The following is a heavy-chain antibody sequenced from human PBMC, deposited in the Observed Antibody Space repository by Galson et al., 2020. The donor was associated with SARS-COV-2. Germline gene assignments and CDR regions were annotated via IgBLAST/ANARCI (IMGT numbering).Heavy chain of an antibody. Sequence: SETLSLTCTVSGGSISSSSYYWGWIRQPPGQGLEWIGSIYYSGSTYYNPSLKSRVTISVDTSKNQFSLKLSSVTAADTAVYYCASSHYDYVWGSSSSRGGYYFDYWGQGTLVTVSS. CDR1: GGSISSSSYY. J-gene: IGHJ4*02. V-gene: IGHV4-39*01. D-gene: IGHD3-16*01. CDR3: ASSHYDYVWGSSSSRGGYYFDY. CDR2: IYYSGST.